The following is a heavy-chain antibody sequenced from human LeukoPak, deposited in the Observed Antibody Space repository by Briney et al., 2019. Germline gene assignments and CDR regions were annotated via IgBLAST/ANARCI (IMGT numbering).Heavy chain of an antibody. Sequence: GGSLRLSCAASGFTFTSYTMAWVRQFPGKGLEWVSAISGSDGNTHYADSVKGRFTISRDSSKNTVYLQMNSLRAEDTAIYYCEREVPMGAIIILDYWGRGILVSVSS. CDR2: ISGSDGNT. D-gene: IGHD3-10*01. CDR1: GFTFTSYT. J-gene: IGHJ4*02. V-gene: IGHV3-23*01. CDR3: EREVPMGAIIILDY.